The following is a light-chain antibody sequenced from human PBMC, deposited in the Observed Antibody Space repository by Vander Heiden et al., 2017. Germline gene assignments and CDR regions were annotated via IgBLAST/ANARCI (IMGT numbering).Light chain of an antibody. CDR2: KTS. CDR1: QYISIW. J-gene: IGKJ1*01. V-gene: IGKV1-5*03. Sequence: DSHMTQSPSTLSASVGDTVTITCRASQYISIWLAWYQQKPGKAPKLLIYKTSDLESGVPSRFSGNGSGTEFTLTISSLQPDDFATYYCQQDNSCPWTFGQGTKVEI. CDR3: QQDNSCPWT.